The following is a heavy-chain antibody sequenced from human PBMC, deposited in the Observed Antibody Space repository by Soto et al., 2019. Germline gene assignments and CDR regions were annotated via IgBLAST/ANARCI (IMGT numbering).Heavy chain of an antibody. CDR2: IIPIFGTA. Sequence: SVKVSCKASGYTFTGYYMHWVRQAPGQGLEWMGGIIPIFGTADYAQKFQGRVTITADESTTTAYMELSSLRSEDTAVYYCARDRPRENYGGNYYYEMDVWGQGTTVTVSS. CDR1: GYTFTGYY. D-gene: IGHD4-17*01. CDR3: ARDRPRENYGGNYYYEMDV. V-gene: IGHV1-69*13. J-gene: IGHJ6*02.